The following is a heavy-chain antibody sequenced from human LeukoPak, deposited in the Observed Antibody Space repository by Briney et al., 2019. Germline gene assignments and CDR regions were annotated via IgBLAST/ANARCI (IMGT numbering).Heavy chain of an antibody. CDR2: INPNSGGT. Sequence: ASVKVSCKASGYTFTNHYMHWVRQAPGQGLEWMGWINPNSGGTNYAQKFQGRVTMTRDTSISTAYMELSRLRSDDTAMYYCARVAYCTIGVCVNLDYWGQGTPVTVSS. D-gene: IGHD2-8*01. J-gene: IGHJ4*02. CDR3: ARVAYCTIGVCVNLDY. CDR1: GYTFTNHY. V-gene: IGHV1-2*02.